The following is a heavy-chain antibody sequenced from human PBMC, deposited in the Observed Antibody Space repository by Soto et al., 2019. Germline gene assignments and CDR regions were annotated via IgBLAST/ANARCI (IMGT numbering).Heavy chain of an antibody. D-gene: IGHD5-18*01. V-gene: IGHV3-33*01. Sequence: GGSLRLSCAASGFTFSSYGMHWVRQAPGKGLEWVAVIWYDGSNKYYADSVKGRFTISRDNSKNTLYLQMNSLRAEDTAVYYCARDVYSYGYFGYWGQGTLVTVSS. CDR1: GFTFSSYG. J-gene: IGHJ4*02. CDR2: IWYDGSNK. CDR3: ARDVYSYGYFGY.